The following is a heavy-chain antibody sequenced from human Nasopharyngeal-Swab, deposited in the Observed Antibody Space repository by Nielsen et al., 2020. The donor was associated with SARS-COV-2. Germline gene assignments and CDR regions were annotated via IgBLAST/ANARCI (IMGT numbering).Heavy chain of an antibody. CDR1: GFTVSSNY. Sequence: ESLKISCAASGFTVSSNYMSRVRQAPGEGLEWVSVIYSGGSTYYADSVKGRFTISRDNSKNTLYLQMNSLRAEDTAVYYCASIPQGWFDYWGQGTLVTVSS. CDR3: ASIPQGWFDY. J-gene: IGHJ4*02. V-gene: IGHV3-53*01. D-gene: IGHD2-2*02. CDR2: IYSGGST.